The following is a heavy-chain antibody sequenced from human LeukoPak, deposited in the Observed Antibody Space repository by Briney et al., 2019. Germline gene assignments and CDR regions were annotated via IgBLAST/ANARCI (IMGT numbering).Heavy chain of an antibody. D-gene: IGHD1-26*01. J-gene: IGHJ6*03. CDR3: AKGFRTGVGPYVGYHYYMDV. CDR2: IYSGGST. V-gene: IGHV3-53*01. CDR1: GFTVSSNY. Sequence: HPGGSLRLSCAASGFTVSSNYMNWVRQAPGKGLEWVSVIYSGGSTYYADSVKGRFTISRDNSYNTVSLQMNSLRDEDTGVYYCAKGFRTGVGPYVGYHYYMDVWGKGATVTVSS.